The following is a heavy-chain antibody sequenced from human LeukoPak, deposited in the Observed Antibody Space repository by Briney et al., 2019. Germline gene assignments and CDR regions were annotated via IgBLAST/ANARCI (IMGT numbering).Heavy chain of an antibody. CDR2: IYPGDSDT. CDR1: GYTFTSYW. J-gene: IGHJ3*01. V-gene: IGHV5-51*01. D-gene: IGHD2-21*02. Sequence: GESLKISCKGSGYTFTSYWIAWVRQMPGKGLEWMGIIYPGDSDTRYSPSFQGQVTISADKSISTAYLQWSSLKASDTAMYYCARWVTADRGKKDAFDVWGQGTMVTVSS. CDR3: ARWVTADRGKKDAFDV.